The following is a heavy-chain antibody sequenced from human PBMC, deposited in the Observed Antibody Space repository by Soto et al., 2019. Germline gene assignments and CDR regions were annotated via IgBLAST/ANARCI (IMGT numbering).Heavy chain of an antibody. J-gene: IGHJ5*02. V-gene: IGHV3-33*01. Sequence: QVQLVESGGGVVQPGGSLRLSCEASGFNFSSDGIHWVRQAPGKGLEWVAIIWNDGSNEYYADSVKGRFTISRDNSKNTVYLQVSKLIAEDTAVYFCARDQTDSGGYSDTWGQGTLVTVSS. CDR1: GFNFSSDG. CDR2: IWNDGSNE. CDR3: ARDQTDSGGYSDT. D-gene: IGHD3-22*01.